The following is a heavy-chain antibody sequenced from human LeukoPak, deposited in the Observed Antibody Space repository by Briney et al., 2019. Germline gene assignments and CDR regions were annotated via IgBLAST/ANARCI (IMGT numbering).Heavy chain of an antibody. CDR2: INGDDGNT. V-gene: IGHV1-3*01. CDR1: GYNFPSYT. Sequence: ASVKVSCKTSGYNFPSYTMHWLRQAPGQSPEWMGSINGDDGNTKYSEKFQDRVTFTRDTSASSAYMELSSLRSEDTAVYYCARSSSGTYHYWGQGTLVTVSS. CDR3: ARSSSGTYHY. J-gene: IGHJ4*02. D-gene: IGHD3-10*01.